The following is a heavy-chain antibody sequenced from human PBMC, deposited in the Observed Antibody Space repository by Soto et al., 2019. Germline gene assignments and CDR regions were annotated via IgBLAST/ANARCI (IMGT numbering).Heavy chain of an antibody. Sequence: PGGSLRLSCEASGFTFSNFWMSWVRQAPGKGLEWVANIKLDGSEKYYVDSMNGRFTIYRDNVKNSLYLQMNSLRAEDTAVYYCAREKRGQWLVPGCDYWGQGTLVTVSS. D-gene: IGHD6-19*01. J-gene: IGHJ4*02. CDR2: IKLDGSEK. V-gene: IGHV3-7*03. CDR3: AREKRGQWLVPGCDY. CDR1: GFTFSNFW.